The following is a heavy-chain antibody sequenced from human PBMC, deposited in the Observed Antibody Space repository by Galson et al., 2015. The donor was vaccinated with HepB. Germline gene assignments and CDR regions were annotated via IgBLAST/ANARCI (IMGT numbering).Heavy chain of an antibody. CDR1: GFTFSSYS. J-gene: IGHJ4*02. Sequence: SLRLSCAASGFTFSSYSMNWVRQAPGKGLEWVSYISSSSSTIYYADSVKGRFTISRDNAKNSLYLQMNSLRAEDTAVYYCARAKRNYFDYWGQGTLVTVSS. CDR3: ARAKRNYFDY. CDR2: ISSSSSTI. V-gene: IGHV3-48*04.